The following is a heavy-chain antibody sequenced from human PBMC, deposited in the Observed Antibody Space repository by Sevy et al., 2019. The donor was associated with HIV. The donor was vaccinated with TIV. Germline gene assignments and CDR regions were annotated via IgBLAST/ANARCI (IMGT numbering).Heavy chain of an antibody. CDR1: GFTVSSNY. CDR3: VRDPLVVVAAYDAFDI. J-gene: IGHJ3*02. CDR2: IYSGGST. V-gene: IGHV3-53*01. Sequence: GGSLRLSCAASGFTVSSNYMSWVRQAPGKGLEWVSVIYSGGSTYYADSVKGRFTISRDNSKNTLYLQMNSLRAEDTAVYYCVRDPLVVVAAYDAFDIWGQGTMVTVSS. D-gene: IGHD2-15*01.